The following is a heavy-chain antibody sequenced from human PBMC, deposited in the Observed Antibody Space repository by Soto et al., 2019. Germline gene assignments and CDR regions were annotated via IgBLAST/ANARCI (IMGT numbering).Heavy chain of an antibody. V-gene: IGHV5-51*01. D-gene: IGHD1-20*01. CDR2: IYPGDSDT. CDR1: GYTFTKYW. J-gene: IGHJ4*02. CDR3: ARAITGISDPYHFDL. Sequence: GESLKISCKASGYTFTKYWIAWVRQMPGKGLEYMGIIYPGDSDTRKSPSFQGQVTISADTSINTAYLTWGTLEASDTATYYCARAITGISDPYHFDLWGQGTLVTVSS.